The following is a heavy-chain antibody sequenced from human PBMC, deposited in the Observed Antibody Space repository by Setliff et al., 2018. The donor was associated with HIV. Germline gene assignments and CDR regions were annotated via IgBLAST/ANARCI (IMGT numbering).Heavy chain of an antibody. Sequence: ASVKVSCKASGYTFTSYALHWVRQAPGQSLEWMGWINPGNGNTKYSQKFQGRVTITRDTSACTAYMELSSLRSEDTALYYCARDRLPGLSPFDPWGQGTLVTVSS. J-gene: IGHJ5*02. CDR1: GYTFTSYA. V-gene: IGHV1-3*01. CDR2: INPGNGNT. CDR3: ARDRLPGLSPFDP.